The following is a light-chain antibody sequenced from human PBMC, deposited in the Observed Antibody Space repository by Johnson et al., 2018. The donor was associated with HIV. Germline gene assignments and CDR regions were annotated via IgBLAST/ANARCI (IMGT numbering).Light chain of an antibody. V-gene: IGLV1-44*01. CDR3: AAWDDSLNGFYV. J-gene: IGLJ1*01. CDR2: RNN. CDR1: TSNIGSNT. Sequence: QSVLTQSPSASGTPGQRVTISCSGSTSNIGSNTVNWYQQLPGTAPKLLIYRNNQRPSGVPDLFSGSPSGTSASLAISGLPAEDEADYYCAAWDDSLNGFYVFGTGTNVTVL.